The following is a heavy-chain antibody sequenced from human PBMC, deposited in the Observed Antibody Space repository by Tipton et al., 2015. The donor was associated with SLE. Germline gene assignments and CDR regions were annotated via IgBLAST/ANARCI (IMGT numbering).Heavy chain of an antibody. V-gene: IGHV4-34*01. CDR2: INHRGST. Sequence: TLSLTCAVYGGSFSGYYWSWIRQPPGKGLEWIGEINHRGSTNYNPSLKSRVTISVDTSKNQFSLKLSSVTAADTAVYYCARAGMITFGGIGYWGQGSLVTVSS. J-gene: IGHJ4*02. D-gene: IGHD3-16*01. CDR3: ARAGMITFGGIGY. CDR1: GGSFSGYY.